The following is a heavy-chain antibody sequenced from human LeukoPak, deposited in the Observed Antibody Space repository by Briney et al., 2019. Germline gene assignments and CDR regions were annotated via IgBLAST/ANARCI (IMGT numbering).Heavy chain of an antibody. CDR2: ISYDGSNK. CDR1: GFTFSSYA. CDR3: ARGIKEMATIGSYYYYYMDV. J-gene: IGHJ6*03. D-gene: IGHD5-24*01. V-gene: IGHV3-30*01. Sequence: GGSLRLSCAASGFTFSSYAMHWVRQAPGKGLEWVAVISYDGSNKYYADSVKGRFTISRDNSKNTLYLQMNSLRAEDTAVYYCARGIKEMATIGSYYYYYMDVWGKGTTVTVSS.